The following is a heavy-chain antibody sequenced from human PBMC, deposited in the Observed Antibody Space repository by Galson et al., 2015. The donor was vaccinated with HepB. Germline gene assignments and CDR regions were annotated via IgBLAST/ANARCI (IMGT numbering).Heavy chain of an antibody. CDR3: AKESQRRQLPLGY. CDR2: ISGSGGST. CDR1: GFTFSSYA. Sequence: SLRLSCAASGFTFSSYAMSWIRQAPGKGLEWVSAISGSGGSTYYADSVRGRLTISRDNSKNTLYLQMNSLRAEDTAVYYCAKESQRRQLPLGYWGQGTLVTVSS. J-gene: IGHJ4*02. D-gene: IGHD2-2*01. V-gene: IGHV3-23*01.